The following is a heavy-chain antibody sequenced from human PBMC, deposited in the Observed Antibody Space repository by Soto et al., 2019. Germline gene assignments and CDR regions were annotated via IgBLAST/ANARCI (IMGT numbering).Heavy chain of an antibody. CDR2: INPNSGAS. CDR1: GYTFTGYY. V-gene: IGHV1-2*02. D-gene: IGHD2-2*01. Sequence: GASVKVSCKASGYTFTGYYIHWVRQAPGQGLEWMGGINPNSGASNYAQKFQGRVTMTRDTSISTAYMELSRLTSDDTAVYYCARYCSSTSCQFDTWGQGTLVTVSS. CDR3: ARYCSSTSCQFDT. J-gene: IGHJ5*02.